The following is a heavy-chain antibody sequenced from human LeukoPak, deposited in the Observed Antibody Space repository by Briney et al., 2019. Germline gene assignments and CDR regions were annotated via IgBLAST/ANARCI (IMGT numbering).Heavy chain of an antibody. CDR3: ATKSGNYYNY. J-gene: IGHJ4*02. Sequence: PGGSLRLSCVASGFPFSSYWMAWVRQAPGKGLEWVANIKQDGSKKSYVDSVKGRFTISRDNAKKSLYLQINSLRTEDTAVYYCATKSGNYYNYWGRGSLVTVSS. V-gene: IGHV3-7*03. D-gene: IGHD1-26*01. CDR2: IKQDGSKK. CDR1: GFPFSSYW.